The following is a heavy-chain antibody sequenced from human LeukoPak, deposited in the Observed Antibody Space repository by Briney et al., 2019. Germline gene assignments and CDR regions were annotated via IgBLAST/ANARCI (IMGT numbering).Heavy chain of an antibody. CDR3: ARQNDFRLDY. J-gene: IGHJ4*02. V-gene: IGHV5-51*01. CDR2: IYPGDSGT. D-gene: IGHD3-3*01. Sequence: GESLKISCKGSGYTFSSYWIGWVRQMPGKGLEWMGIIYPGDSGTRYSPSLQGQVTIPVDASIGTAYLQWSSLKASDTAIYYCARQNDFRLDYWGQGTLVTVSS. CDR1: GYTFSSYW.